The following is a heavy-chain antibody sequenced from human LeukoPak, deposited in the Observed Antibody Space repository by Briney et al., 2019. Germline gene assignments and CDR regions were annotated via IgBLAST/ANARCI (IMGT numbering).Heavy chain of an antibody. D-gene: IGHD6-13*01. CDR2: IYYSGST. Sequence: PSETLSLTCTVSGASISSYDWSWIRQSPGKGLEWIGYIYYSGSTNYNPSLNSRVTISLDTSKNQFSLKLSSVTAADTAVFYCARGYSSIRGWFDPWGQGTPVTVSS. CDR1: GASISSYD. J-gene: IGHJ5*02. CDR3: ARGYSSIRGWFDP. V-gene: IGHV4-59*01.